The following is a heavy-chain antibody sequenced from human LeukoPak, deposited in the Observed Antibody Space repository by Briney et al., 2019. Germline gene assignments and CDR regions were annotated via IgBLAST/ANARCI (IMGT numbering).Heavy chain of an antibody. Sequence: GGSLSLSCAASGFTCSSNWMSWVRQAPGKGLEWVANIKQDGSEKYYVGSVRGRFTISRDNAENSLYLQMNSLRAEDTAVYYCARGYRNAWPFDYWGQGTLVTVSS. V-gene: IGHV3-7*03. J-gene: IGHJ4*02. CDR2: IKQDGSEK. CDR3: ARGYRNAWPFDY. CDR1: GFTCSSNW. D-gene: IGHD6-19*01.